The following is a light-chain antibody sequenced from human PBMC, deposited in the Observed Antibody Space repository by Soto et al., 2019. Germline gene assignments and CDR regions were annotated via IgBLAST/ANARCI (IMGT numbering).Light chain of an antibody. V-gene: IGKV3-20*01. J-gene: IGKJ1*01. CDR2: SAS. CDR3: QQYSASPRT. Sequence: EIVLTQSPGTLSLSPGDRATLSCMASQTVTGNYLAWYHQKPGQAPRLLIHSASSRATGIPDRFSASGSGTDFTLTISRLEPEDFAVYHCQQYSASPRTFGQGTRVEIK. CDR1: QTVTGNY.